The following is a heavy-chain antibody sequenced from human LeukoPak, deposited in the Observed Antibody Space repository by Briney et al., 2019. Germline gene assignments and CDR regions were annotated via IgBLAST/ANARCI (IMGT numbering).Heavy chain of an antibody. CDR2: IRYDGSNK. D-gene: IGHD5-12*01. Sequence: GGSLRLSCAASGFTFSSYGMHWVRQAPGKGLEWVAFIRYDGSNKYYADSVKGRFTISRDNSKNTLYLQMNSLRAEDTAVYYCAKDRGDIVGTIDYWGQGTLVTVSS. J-gene: IGHJ4*02. CDR3: AKDRGDIVGTIDY. CDR1: GFTFSSYG. V-gene: IGHV3-30*02.